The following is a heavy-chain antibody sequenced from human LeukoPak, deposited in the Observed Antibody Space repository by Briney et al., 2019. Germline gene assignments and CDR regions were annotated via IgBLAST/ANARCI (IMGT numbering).Heavy chain of an antibody. J-gene: IGHJ4*02. V-gene: IGHV3-23*01. Sequence: GGSLRLSGAASGFTFSSYAMSWVRQAPGKGLEWVSSVSGSGGYTYYAGSVKGRFTISRDNAKNTLYLQMNSLRAEDTAIYYCAKDRPNYYDSSGHYYRRDGDYWGQGTLVTVSS. CDR2: VSGSGGYT. CDR1: GFTFSSYA. CDR3: AKDRPNYYDSSGHYYRRDGDY. D-gene: IGHD3-22*01.